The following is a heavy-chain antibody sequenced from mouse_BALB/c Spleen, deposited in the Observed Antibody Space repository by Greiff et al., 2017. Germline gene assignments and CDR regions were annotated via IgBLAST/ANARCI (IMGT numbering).Heavy chain of an antibody. V-gene: IGHV3-6*02. CDR2: ISYDGSN. D-gene: IGHD2-1*01. J-gene: IGHJ3*01. CDR1: GYSITSGYY. CDR3: ARDGNGNEAWFAY. Sequence: EVKLVESGPGLVKPSQSLSLTCSVTGYSITSGYYWNWIRQFPGNKLEWMGYISYDGSNNYNPSLKNRISITRDTSKNQFFLKLNSVTTEDTATYYCARDGNGNEAWFAYWGQGTLVTVSA.